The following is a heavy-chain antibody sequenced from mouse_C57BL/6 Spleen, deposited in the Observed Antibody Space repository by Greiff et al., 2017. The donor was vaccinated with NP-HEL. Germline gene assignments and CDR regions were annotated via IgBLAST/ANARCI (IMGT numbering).Heavy chain of an antibody. J-gene: IGHJ2*01. CDR2: ISDGGSYT. CDR3: ARKLPDCDGGGFDY. D-gene: IGHD2-13*01. CDR1: GFTFSSYA. V-gene: IGHV5-4*01. Sequence: EVQLVESGGGLVKPGGSLKLSCAASGFTFSSYAMSWVRQTPEKRLEWVATISDGGSYTYYPDNVKGRFTISRDNAKNNLYLQMSHLKSEDTAMYYDARKLPDCDGGGFDYWGQGTTLTVSS.